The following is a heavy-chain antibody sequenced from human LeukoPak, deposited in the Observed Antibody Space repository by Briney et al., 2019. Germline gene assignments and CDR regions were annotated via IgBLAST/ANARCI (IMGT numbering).Heavy chain of an antibody. CDR2: ISESGGST. CDR1: GFTFSTSA. J-gene: IGHJ4*02. Sequence: GGSLRLSCVVSGFTFSTSAMSWVRQAPGKGLEWVSGISESGGSTYYADSVKGRFTSSRDNSKNTLYLQMNNPRAEDTAAYYCAKGSFWGQGTLVTVSS. CDR3: AKGSF. V-gene: IGHV3-23*01. D-gene: IGHD3-10*01.